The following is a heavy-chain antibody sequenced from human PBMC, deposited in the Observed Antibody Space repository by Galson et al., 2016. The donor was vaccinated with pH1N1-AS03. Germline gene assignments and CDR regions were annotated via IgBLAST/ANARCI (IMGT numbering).Heavy chain of an antibody. CDR3: ARGSGSPHWFDP. CDR2: VGGVDGSL. J-gene: IGHJ5*02. CDR1: GFTFSSYV. D-gene: IGHD3-3*01. Sequence: SLRLSCAASGFTFSSYVMSWVRQAPGKGLEWVSGVGGVDGSLWYAESVKGRFTVSRDNSKGTLDLQMNSLRADDTAVYYCARGSGSPHWFDPWGQGTLVTVSS. V-gene: IGHV3-23*01.